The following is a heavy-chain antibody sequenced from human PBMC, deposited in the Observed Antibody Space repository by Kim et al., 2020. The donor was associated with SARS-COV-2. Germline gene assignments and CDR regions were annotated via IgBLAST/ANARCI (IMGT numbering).Heavy chain of an antibody. J-gene: IGHJ4*02. D-gene: IGHD3-3*01. V-gene: IGHV1-2*02. CDR1: GYTFTGYY. CDR3: ARDQGTLRFLEWLSGCFDY. CDR2: INPNSGGT. Sequence: ASVKVSCKASGYTFTGYYIHWVRQAPGQGLEWMGWINPNSGGTNYAQKFQGRVTMTRDTSISTAYMELSRLRSDDTAVYYCARDQGTLRFLEWLSGCFDYWGQGSLVTVSS.